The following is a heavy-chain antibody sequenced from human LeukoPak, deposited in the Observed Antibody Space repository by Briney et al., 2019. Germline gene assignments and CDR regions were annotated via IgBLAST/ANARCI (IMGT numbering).Heavy chain of an antibody. CDR3: ARDFVSGGGFDI. V-gene: IGHV3-66*01. CDR2: IYAAGST. D-gene: IGHD2-15*01. Sequence: GGSLRLSCASSGFTVSSSYVTWVRQTPGKGLEYVSVIYAAGSTYYADSVKGRFTISRDNSKNTVYLQMNSLRAEDTAVYYCARDFVSGGGFDIWGQGTVVTVSS. CDR1: GFTVSSSY. J-gene: IGHJ3*02.